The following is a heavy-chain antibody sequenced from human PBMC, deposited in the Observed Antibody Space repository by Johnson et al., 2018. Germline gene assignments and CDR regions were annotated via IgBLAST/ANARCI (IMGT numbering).Heavy chain of an antibody. Sequence: QVQLQESGPGLVKPSETLSLTCTVSGGSISSYYWSWIRQPPGKGLEWIGYIYYSGSTNYNPSLKSRITISVHTSKNQFSLKLSSVTAAYTAVYYCARGQLLYKGIYYGMDVWGQGPTVTVSS. CDR2: IYYSGST. D-gene: IGHD2-2*02. CDR1: GGSISSYY. CDR3: ARGQLLYKGIYYGMDV. V-gene: IGHV4-59*01. J-gene: IGHJ6*02.